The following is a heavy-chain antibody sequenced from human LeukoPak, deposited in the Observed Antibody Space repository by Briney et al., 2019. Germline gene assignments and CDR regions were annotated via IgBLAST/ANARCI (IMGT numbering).Heavy chain of an antibody. CDR3: ARSPKYNWNDEGEFDY. J-gene: IGHJ4*02. D-gene: IGHD1-1*01. Sequence: SETLSLTCTVSGASISGHYWSWIRRPPGKGLEWIGYIYDIGGTKYNPSLKSRVTISVDTSKNQFSLKLSSVTAADTAVYYCARSPKYNWNDEGEFDYWGQGTLVTVSS. CDR1: GASISGHY. CDR2: IYDIGGT. V-gene: IGHV4-59*11.